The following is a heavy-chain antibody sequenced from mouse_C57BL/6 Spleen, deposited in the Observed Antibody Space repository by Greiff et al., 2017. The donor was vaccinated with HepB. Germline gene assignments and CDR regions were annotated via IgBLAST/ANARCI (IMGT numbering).Heavy chain of an antibody. Sequence: EVQVVESEGGLVQPGSSMKLSCTASGFTFSDYYMAWVRQVPEKGLEWVANINYDGSSTYYLDSLKSRFIISRDNAKNILYLQMSSLKSEDTATYYCARDNWWVDYWGQGTTLTVSS. CDR1: GFTFSDYY. CDR3: ARDNWWVDY. J-gene: IGHJ2*01. D-gene: IGHD4-1*01. V-gene: IGHV5-16*01. CDR2: INYDGSST.